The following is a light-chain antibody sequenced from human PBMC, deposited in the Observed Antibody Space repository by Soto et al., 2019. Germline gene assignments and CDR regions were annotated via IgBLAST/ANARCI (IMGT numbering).Light chain of an antibody. CDR1: QSISSY. V-gene: IGKV1-39*01. Sequence: DIQMTQSPSSLSASVGDRVTITCRASQSISSYLNWYQQKPGKAPKLLIYAASSLQSGVPSRFSGSGSGTDFTLTISILQPEDVATYYCQQSYSALQVTFGPGTKVDIK. J-gene: IGKJ3*01. CDR3: QQSYSALQVT. CDR2: AAS.